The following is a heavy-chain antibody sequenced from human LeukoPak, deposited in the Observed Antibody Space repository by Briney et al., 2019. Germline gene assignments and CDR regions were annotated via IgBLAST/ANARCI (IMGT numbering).Heavy chain of an antibody. V-gene: IGHV3-30-3*01. CDR2: ISYDGSNK. CDR1: GFTFSSYA. J-gene: IGHJ4*02. D-gene: IGHD2-2*01. Sequence: GRSLRLSCAASGFTFSSYAMHWVRQAPGKGLEWAAVISYDGSNKYYADSVKGRFTISRDNSKNTLYLQMNSLRAEDTAVYYCARDPSVVPAVRDYWGQGTLVTVSS. CDR3: ARDPSVVPAVRDY.